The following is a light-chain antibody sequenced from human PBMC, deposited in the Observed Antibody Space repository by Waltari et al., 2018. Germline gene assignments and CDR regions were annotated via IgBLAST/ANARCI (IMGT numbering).Light chain of an antibody. CDR1: KLWDKY. CDR3: QAWARTTEHVV. J-gene: IGLJ2*01. Sequence: SYDLTQPPSVSVSPGQTDSITCYGDKLWDKYPCWYQQTPGQSPGLVIYQATKRPTGIPERFSGSNSGNIATLTISGTEAMDEADYYCQAWARTTEHVVFGGGTKLTVL. V-gene: IGLV3-1*01. CDR2: QAT.